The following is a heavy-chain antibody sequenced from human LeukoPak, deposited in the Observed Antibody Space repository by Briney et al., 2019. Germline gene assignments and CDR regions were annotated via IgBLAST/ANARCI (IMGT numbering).Heavy chain of an antibody. D-gene: IGHD6-19*01. CDR2: ISSSSTTI. V-gene: IGHV3-11*04. CDR3: ARDPSSSGWYGYYFDY. CDR1: GFTFSDYY. J-gene: IGHJ4*02. Sequence: PGGSLRLSCAASGFTFSDYYMNWVRQAPGKGLEWVSYISSSSTTIYYADSVKGRFTISRDNAKNSLYLQMNSLRAEDTAVYYCARDPSSSGWYGYYFDYWGQGTLVSVSS.